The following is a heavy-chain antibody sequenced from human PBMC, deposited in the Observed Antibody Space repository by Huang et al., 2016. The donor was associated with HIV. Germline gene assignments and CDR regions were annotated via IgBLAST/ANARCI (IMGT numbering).Heavy chain of an antibody. CDR2: ISYDGSYK. J-gene: IGHJ4*02. CDR1: GFTFSNYG. Sequence: QVQLVESGGGVVQPGRSLRLSCAASGFTFSNYGVHWVRQAPGKVLEWVAAISYDGSYKYYSDSVKGRFTISRDDSQNTLYLQMSSLRAEDTAVYFCAKDREDSAYQLDYWGQGTRVTVSS. V-gene: IGHV3-30*18. D-gene: IGHD5-12*01. CDR3: AKDREDSAYQLDY.